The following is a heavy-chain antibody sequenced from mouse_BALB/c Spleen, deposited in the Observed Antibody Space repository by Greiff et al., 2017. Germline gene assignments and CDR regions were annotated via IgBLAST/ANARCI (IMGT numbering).Heavy chain of an antibody. J-gene: IGHJ1*01. Sequence: DVKLVESGGGLVQPGGSLKLSCAASGFTFSSYGMSWVRQTPDKRLELVATINSNGGSTYYPDSVKGRFTISRDNAKNTLYLQMSSLKSEDTAMYYCARGGYGSSYWYFDVWGAGTTVTVSS. D-gene: IGHD1-1*01. CDR3: ARGGYGSSYWYFDV. CDR1: GFTFSSYG. CDR2: INSNGGST. V-gene: IGHV5-6-3*01.